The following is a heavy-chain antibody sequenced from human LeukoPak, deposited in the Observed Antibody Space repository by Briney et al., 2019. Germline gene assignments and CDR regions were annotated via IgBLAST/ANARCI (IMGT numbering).Heavy chain of an antibody. CDR1: GGTFSSYA. V-gene: IGHV1-69*05. J-gene: IGHJ3*02. Sequence: SVKVSCKASGGTFSSYAISWVRQAPGQGLEWMGGIIPIFGTANYAQKFQGRVTITTDESTSTAYMELSSLRSEDTAVYYCARTRRITMIVPYDAFDIWGQGTMVTVSS. CDR3: ARTRRITMIVPYDAFDI. CDR2: IIPIFGTA. D-gene: IGHD3-22*01.